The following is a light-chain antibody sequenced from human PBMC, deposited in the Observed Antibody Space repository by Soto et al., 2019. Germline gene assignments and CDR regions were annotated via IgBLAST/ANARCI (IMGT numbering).Light chain of an antibody. CDR1: QRLSASD. J-gene: IGKJ5*01. V-gene: IGKV3-20*01. CDR3: QQYGSSPLIT. Sequence: IILTQSPGTLSLSQGQRATLSCRASQRLSASDIAWYQQKPGQAPKFLIYGVSSRATGIPDRFSGSGSGTDFTLTISRLESEDFAVYHCQQYGSSPLITFGQGARLEI. CDR2: GVS.